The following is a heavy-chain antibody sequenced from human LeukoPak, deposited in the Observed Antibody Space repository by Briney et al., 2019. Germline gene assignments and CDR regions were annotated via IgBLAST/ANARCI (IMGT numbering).Heavy chain of an antibody. CDR3: ARVPKWELPFDY. CDR2: ISYDGSNK. V-gene: IGHV3-30-3*01. D-gene: IGHD1-26*01. Sequence: GRSLRLPCAASGFTFSSYAMHWVRQAPGKGLEWVAVISYDGSNKYYADSVKGRFTISRDNSKNTLYLQMNGLRAEDTAVYYCARVPKWELPFDYWGQGTLVTVSS. J-gene: IGHJ4*02. CDR1: GFTFSSYA.